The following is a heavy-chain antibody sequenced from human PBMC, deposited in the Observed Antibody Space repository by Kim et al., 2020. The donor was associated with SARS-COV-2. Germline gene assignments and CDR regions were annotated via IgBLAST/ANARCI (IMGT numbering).Heavy chain of an antibody. J-gene: IGHJ3*02. Sequence: GGSLRLSCAASGFTFSSYAMSWVRQAPGKGLEWVSAISGSGGSTYYADSVKGRFTISRDNSKNTLYLQMNSLRAEDTAVYYCAKDRVVVVAATLAFDIWGQGTMVTVSS. CDR1: GFTFSSYA. CDR3: AKDRVVVVAATLAFDI. CDR2: ISGSGGST. D-gene: IGHD2-15*01. V-gene: IGHV3-23*01.